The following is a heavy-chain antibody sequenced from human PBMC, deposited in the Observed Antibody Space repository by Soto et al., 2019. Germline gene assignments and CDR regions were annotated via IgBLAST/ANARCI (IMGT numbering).Heavy chain of an antibody. CDR3: ASYSTTNGYYFDY. CDR2: ILYDGSNK. V-gene: IGHV3-30-3*01. CDR1: GFTFSSYT. J-gene: IGHJ4*02. Sequence: PXGSLRLSCGASGFTFSSYTMHWVRQAPGKGLEWVAVILYDGSNKYHADSVKGRFTISRDNSKNTLYLQMNSLRTEDTAVYYCASYSTTNGYYFDYWGQGTLVTVSS. D-gene: IGHD2-15*01.